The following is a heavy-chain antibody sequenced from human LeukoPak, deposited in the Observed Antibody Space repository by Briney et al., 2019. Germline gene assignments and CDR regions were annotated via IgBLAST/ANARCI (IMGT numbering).Heavy chain of an antibody. D-gene: IGHD6-13*01. Sequence: ASVKVSCKASGYTFTSYYMHWVRQAPGQGLEWMGWISAYNGNTNYAQKLQGRVTMTTDTSTSTAYMELRSLRSDDTAVYYCARDFSSSWYYYYYYYMDVWGKGTTVTVSS. CDR3: ARDFSSSWYYYYYYYMDV. CDR2: ISAYNGNT. V-gene: IGHV1-18*04. CDR1: GYTFTSYY. J-gene: IGHJ6*03.